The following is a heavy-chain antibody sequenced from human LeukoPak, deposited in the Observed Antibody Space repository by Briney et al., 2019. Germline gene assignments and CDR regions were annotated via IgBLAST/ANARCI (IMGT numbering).Heavy chain of an antibody. V-gene: IGHV3-48*03. Sequence: PGGPLRLSCAASGFTFSSYEMNWVRQAPGERLEWGSYISSSGSTIYYADSVKGRFTISRDNDKYSLYLQMNSMRAEDTAVYYCAELGITMIGGVWGKGTTVTISS. J-gene: IGHJ6*04. CDR2: ISSSGSTI. CDR3: AELGITMIGGV. D-gene: IGHD3-10*02. CDR1: GFTFSSYE.